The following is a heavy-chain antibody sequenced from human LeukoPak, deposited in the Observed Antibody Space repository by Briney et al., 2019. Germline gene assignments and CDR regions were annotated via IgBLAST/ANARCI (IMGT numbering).Heavy chain of an antibody. CDR3: AREYSGFDY. V-gene: IGHV4-61*01. D-gene: IGHD6-13*01. CDR2: IYYHGST. J-gene: IGHJ4*02. Sequence: SETLSLTCTVSGGPISGSSNYKWSWIRQPPGKGLEWIGYIYYHGSTNYNPSLRSRVTFSVDTSKNQFSLKLSSVSAADTAVYYCAREYSGFDYWGRGTLVTVSS. CDR1: GGPISGSSNYK.